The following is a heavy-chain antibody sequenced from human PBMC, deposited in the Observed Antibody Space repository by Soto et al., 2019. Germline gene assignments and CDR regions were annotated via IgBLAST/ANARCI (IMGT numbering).Heavy chain of an antibody. CDR2: IIPILGIA. CDR1: GGTFSSYT. Sequence: QVQLVQSGAEVKKPGSSVKVSCKASGGTFSSYTISWVRQAPGQGLEWMGRIIPILGIANYAQKFQGRVTITADKSTSTAYMELSSLRSEYTAVYYCARGLAGDLQTSFDYWGQGTLVTVSS. J-gene: IGHJ4*02. V-gene: IGHV1-69*02. CDR3: ARGLAGDLQTSFDY.